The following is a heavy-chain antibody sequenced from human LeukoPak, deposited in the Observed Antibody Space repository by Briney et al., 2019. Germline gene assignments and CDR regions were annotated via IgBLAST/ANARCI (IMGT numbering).Heavy chain of an antibody. Sequence: GGSLRLSCAASGFTVSSNYMSWVRQAPGKGLEWVSVIYSGGSTYYADSVKGRFTISRDNSKNTLYLQMNSLRAEDTAVYYCARDLRDGYNYRYFDYWGQGTLVTVSS. CDR3: ARDLRDGYNYRYFDY. CDR2: IYSGGST. CDR1: GFTVSSNY. V-gene: IGHV3-66*01. J-gene: IGHJ4*02. D-gene: IGHD5-12*01.